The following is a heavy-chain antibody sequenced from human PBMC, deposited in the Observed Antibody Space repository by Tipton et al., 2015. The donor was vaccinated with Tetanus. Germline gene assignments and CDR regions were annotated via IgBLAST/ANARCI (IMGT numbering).Heavy chain of an antibody. CDR3: ARTRDCSNGVCYTGAFDL. CDR2: ISPDDSDT. Sequence: QLVQSGAVVKKPGESLRISCTGSGYKFTTYWIGWVRQMPGKRPERMGVISPDDSDTRYSPSFLGQVTISGDKSISTAYLQWRSLQASDTAMYYCARTRDCSNGVCYTGAFDLWGQGTMVVVSS. J-gene: IGHJ3*01. D-gene: IGHD2-8*01. V-gene: IGHV5-51*01. CDR1: GYKFTTYW.